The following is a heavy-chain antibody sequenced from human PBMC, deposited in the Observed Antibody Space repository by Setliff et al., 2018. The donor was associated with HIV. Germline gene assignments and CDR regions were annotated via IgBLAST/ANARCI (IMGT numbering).Heavy chain of an antibody. CDR3: ARDKLEETTESLWGPMKNDAFDI. Sequence: ASVKVSCKASGYTFTDYYMHWVRQAPGQGLEWMGWINPNSGGTKYAQTFQGRVTMTRDTSINTAYMDLSRLRSDDTAGYYCARDKLEETTESLWGPMKNDAFDIWGPGTLVTVSS. CDR1: GYTFTDYY. D-gene: IGHD1-1*01. CDR2: INPNSGGT. V-gene: IGHV1-2*02. J-gene: IGHJ3*02.